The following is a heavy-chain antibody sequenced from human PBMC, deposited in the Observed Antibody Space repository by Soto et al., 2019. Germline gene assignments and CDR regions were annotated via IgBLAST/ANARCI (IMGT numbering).Heavy chain of an antibody. D-gene: IGHD6-13*01. Sequence: PGESLKISCKGSGYSFTSYWIGWVRQMPGKGLEWMGIIYPGDSDTRYSPSFQGQVTISADKSISTAYLQWSSLKASDTAMYYCARCISAGGTEVADWLDPWAKGTLVTGSS. V-gene: IGHV5-51*01. CDR3: ARCISAGGTEVADWLDP. J-gene: IGHJ5*02. CDR2: IYPGDSDT. CDR1: GYSFTSYW.